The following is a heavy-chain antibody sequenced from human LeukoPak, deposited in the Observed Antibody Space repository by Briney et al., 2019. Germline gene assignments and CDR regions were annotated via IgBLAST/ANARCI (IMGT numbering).Heavy chain of an antibody. CDR2: VSDSSDV. J-gene: IGHJ4*02. V-gene: IGHV3-48*02. CDR3: ARVRDDYTYFDC. Sequence: GGSLRLSCAASGFTFSTYTMNWVRQAPGKGLEWVSTVSDSSDVHYSDSVKGRFTISRDNARNSLYLQMNSLRDEDTAVYYCARVRDDYTYFDCWGQGTLVTVSS. D-gene: IGHD4-11*01. CDR1: GFTFSTYT.